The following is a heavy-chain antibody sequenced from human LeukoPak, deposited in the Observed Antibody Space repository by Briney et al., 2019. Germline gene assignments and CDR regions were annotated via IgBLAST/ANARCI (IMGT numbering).Heavy chain of an antibody. D-gene: IGHD3-22*01. CDR1: GFTFSNYW. Sequence: GGSLRLSCAASGFTFSNYWMHWVRQAPGEELVWVSRIKSDGSSTNYADSVKGRFTISRDNVKNTLFLQMNGLRSEDTAVYYCVKGYYYTSSGYENWFDPWGQGTLATVSS. CDR3: VKGYYYTSSGYENWFDP. J-gene: IGHJ5*02. V-gene: IGHV3-74*01. CDR2: IKSDGSST.